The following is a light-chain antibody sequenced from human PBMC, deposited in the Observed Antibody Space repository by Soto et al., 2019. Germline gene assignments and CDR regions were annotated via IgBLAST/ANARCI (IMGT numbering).Light chain of an antibody. J-gene: IGLJ3*02. V-gene: IGLV1-40*01. CDR1: SSNIGAGYD. CDR3: QSYDSGLSASV. Sequence: QSVLTPPHSVSGAPGQRVTISITGSSSNIGAGYDVHWYQQLPGTAPKLLSYGNSNRPSGVPDRFSGSNSGTSASLAITGLQAEDEADYYSQSYDSGLSASVYGGGTKLPVL. CDR2: GNS.